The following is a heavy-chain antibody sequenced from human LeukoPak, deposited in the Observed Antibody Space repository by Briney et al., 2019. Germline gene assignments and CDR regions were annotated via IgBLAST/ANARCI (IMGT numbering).Heavy chain of an antibody. D-gene: IGHD2-2*01. V-gene: IGHV1-18*01. CDR1: GYTFTSYG. Sequence: ASVKVSCKASGYTFTSYGISWVRRAAGQGLEWMGWISAYNGNTNYAQKLQGRVTMTTDTSTSTAYMELRSLRSDDTAVYYCAREYCSSTSCYPDIWGQGTMVTVSS. CDR3: AREYCSSTSCYPDI. CDR2: ISAYNGNT. J-gene: IGHJ3*02.